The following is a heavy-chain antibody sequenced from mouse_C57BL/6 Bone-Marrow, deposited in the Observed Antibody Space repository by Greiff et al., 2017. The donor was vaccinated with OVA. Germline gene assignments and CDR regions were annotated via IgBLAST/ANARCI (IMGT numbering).Heavy chain of an antibody. D-gene: IGHD3-1*01. CDR2: ISDGGSYT. V-gene: IGHV5-4*01. CDR3: ARDGGYGDY. J-gene: IGHJ2*01. CDR1: GFTFSSYA. Sequence: EVKLMESGGGLVKPGGSLKLSCAASGFTFSSYAMSWVRQTPEKRLEWVATISDGGSYTYYPDNVKGRFTISRDNAKNNLYLQMSHLKSEDTAMYYCARDGGYGDYWGQGTTLTVSS.